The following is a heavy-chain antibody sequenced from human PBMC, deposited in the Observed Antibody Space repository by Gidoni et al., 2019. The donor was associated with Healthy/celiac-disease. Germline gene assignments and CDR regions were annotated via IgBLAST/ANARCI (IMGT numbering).Heavy chain of an antibody. D-gene: IGHD2-2*01. V-gene: IGHV3-33*01. CDR1: GFTFSSSG. Sequence: QVQLVESGGGVVQPGRSLRLSYAASGFTFSSSGMHWVRQAPGKGLELVAVIWYDGSNKSYADSVKGRFTISRDNSKNTLYLQMNSLRAEDTAVYYCARESSGVVPAAIGPVFDYWGQGTLGHRLL. CDR3: ARESSGVVPAAIGPVFDY. J-gene: IGHJ4*02. CDR2: IWYDGSNK.